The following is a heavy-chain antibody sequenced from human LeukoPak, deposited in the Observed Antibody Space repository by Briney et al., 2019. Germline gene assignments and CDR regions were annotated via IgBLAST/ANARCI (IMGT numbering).Heavy chain of an antibody. V-gene: IGHV4-61*01. CDR2: IYYSGST. CDR1: GGSVSSGSYY. Sequence: SETLSLTCTVSGGSVSSGSYYWSWIRQPPGKGLEWIGYIYYSGSTNYNPSHKSRVTISVDTSKNQFSLKLSSVTAADTAVYYCAREIGGITMIDLWGQGTPVTVSS. CDR3: AREIGGITMIDL. J-gene: IGHJ5*02. D-gene: IGHD3-22*01.